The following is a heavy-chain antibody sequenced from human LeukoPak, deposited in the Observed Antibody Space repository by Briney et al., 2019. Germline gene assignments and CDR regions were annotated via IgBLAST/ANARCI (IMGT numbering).Heavy chain of an antibody. V-gene: IGHV4-39*07. CDR2: ISNNGNT. CDR1: GGSISNSDYY. Sequence: SETLSLTCTVSGGSISNSDYYWGWIRQPPGKGLEWIGSISNNGNTYNNPSLKSRVTISIDTSKKQFSLKLSSVTAEDTAVYYCAKSRARREGSSGSIDYWGQGTLVTVSS. J-gene: IGHJ4*02. D-gene: IGHD3-22*01. CDR3: AKSRARREGSSGSIDY.